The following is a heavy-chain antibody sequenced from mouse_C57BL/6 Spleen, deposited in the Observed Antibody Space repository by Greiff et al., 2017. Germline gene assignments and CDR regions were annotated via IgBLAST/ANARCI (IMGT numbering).Heavy chain of an antibody. V-gene: IGHV1-81*01. CDR2: IYPRSGNT. Sequence: VQLPESGAELARPGASVKLSCKASGYTFTSYGISWVKQRTGQGLEWIGEIYPRSGNTYYNEKFKGKATLTADKSSSTAYMELRSLTSEDSAVYFCAREDYYGSDKEYFDVWGTGTTVTVSS. CDR3: AREDYYGSDKEYFDV. CDR1: GYTFTSYG. D-gene: IGHD1-1*01. J-gene: IGHJ1*03.